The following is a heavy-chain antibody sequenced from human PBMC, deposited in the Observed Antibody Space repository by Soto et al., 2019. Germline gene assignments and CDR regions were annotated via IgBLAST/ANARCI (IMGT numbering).Heavy chain of an antibody. D-gene: IGHD4-4*01. J-gene: IGHJ2*01. CDR3: AKPLRAEGSTTVPKGWYFDL. CDR2: ISGSGGST. CDR1: GFTFSSYA. Sequence: EVQLLESGGGLVQPGGSLRLSCAASGFTFSSYAMSWVRQAPGKGLEWVSAISGSGGSTYYADSVKGRFTISRDNSKNTLYLQMNSLRAEDTAVYYCAKPLRAEGSTTVPKGWYFDLWGRGTLVTVSS. V-gene: IGHV3-23*01.